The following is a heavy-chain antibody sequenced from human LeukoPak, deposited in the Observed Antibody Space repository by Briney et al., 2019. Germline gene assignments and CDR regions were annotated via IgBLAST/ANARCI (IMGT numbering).Heavy chain of an antibody. Sequence: SETLSLTCAVNGASFSGYYWAWIRQTPGKGLEWIGEINHSGNTNYNPSLQSRVTISLDTSTNQFSLKLTSVTAADTAVYYCARGLSDVYWGQGTLVTVSS. CDR3: ARGLSDVY. V-gene: IGHV4-34*01. J-gene: IGHJ4*02. CDR2: INHSGNT. CDR1: GASFSGYY.